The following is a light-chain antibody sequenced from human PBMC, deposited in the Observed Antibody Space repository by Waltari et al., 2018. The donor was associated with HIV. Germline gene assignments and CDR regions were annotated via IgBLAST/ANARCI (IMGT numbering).Light chain of an antibody. Sequence: QSVLTQPPSTSGTPGQKVTISCSGSSSNIGTNNVYWYQKLPGKAPKLLSYKNEQRPSGVPDRFSASKSGASASLAIIGLRSGDEGDYYCAGWDESLSGVIFGGGSKLSVL. V-gene: IGLV1-47*01. CDR2: KNE. CDR3: AGWDESLSGVI. J-gene: IGLJ2*01. CDR1: SSNIGTNN.